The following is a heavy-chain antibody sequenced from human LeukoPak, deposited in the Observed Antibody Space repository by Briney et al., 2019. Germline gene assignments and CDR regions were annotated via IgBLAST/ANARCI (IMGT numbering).Heavy chain of an antibody. CDR2: IDWDDDK. CDR1: GFSLSTSGMC. V-gene: IGHV2-70*01. CDR3: ARIRGSYGDY. J-gene: IGHJ4*02. D-gene: IGHD1-26*01. Sequence: SGPTLVNPTQTLTLTCTFSGFSLSTSGMCVSWIRQPPGKALERLALIDWDDDKYYSTSLKTRLAISKDTSKNQVVLKMTNVDPVDTATYYYARIRGSYGDYWGQGTLVTVSS.